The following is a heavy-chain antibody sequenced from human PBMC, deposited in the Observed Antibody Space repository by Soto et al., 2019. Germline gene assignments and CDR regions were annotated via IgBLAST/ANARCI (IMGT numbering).Heavy chain of an antibody. CDR1: GGSISSSSYY. Sequence: ASETLSLTCTVSGGSISSSSYYWGWIRQPPGKGLEWIGSIYYSGSTYYNPSLKSRVTISVDTSKNQFSLKLSSVTAADTAVYYCAREQQLVYYFDYWGQGTLVTVSS. D-gene: IGHD6-13*01. CDR2: IYYSGST. V-gene: IGHV4-39*01. CDR3: AREQQLVYYFDY. J-gene: IGHJ4*02.